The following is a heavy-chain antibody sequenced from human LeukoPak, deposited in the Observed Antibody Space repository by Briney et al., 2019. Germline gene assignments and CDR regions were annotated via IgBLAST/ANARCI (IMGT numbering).Heavy chain of an antibody. V-gene: IGHV4-38-2*02. CDR1: GYSISSGYY. Sequence: PSETLSLTCTVSGYSISSGYYWGWIRQPPGKGLEWIGSIYHSGSTYYNPSLKRRVTISVDTSKNQFSLKLSSVTAADTAVYYCARQGLAVITDDAFDIWGQGTMVTVSS. J-gene: IGHJ3*02. CDR2: IYHSGST. D-gene: IGHD3-22*01. CDR3: ARQGLAVITDDAFDI.